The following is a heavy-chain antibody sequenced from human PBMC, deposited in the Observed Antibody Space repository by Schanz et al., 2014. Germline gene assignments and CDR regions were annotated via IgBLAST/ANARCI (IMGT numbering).Heavy chain of an antibody. J-gene: IGHJ4*02. Sequence: EVQLVESGGGLVQPGGSLRLSCAASGFIFSNSWMSWVRQAPGKGLEWVANIKQDGSEKYYVDSVKGRFTISRDNAKNSLYLQMNRLRAEDTAVYYCAREKRRTEVVLDHWGQGTLVTVSS. CDR3: AREKRRTEVVLDH. CDR2: IKQDGSEK. CDR1: GFIFSNSW. V-gene: IGHV3-7*03.